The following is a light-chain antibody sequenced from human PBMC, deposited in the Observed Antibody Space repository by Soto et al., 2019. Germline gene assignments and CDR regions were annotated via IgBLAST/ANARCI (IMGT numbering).Light chain of an antibody. J-gene: IGLJ2*01. V-gene: IGLV2-11*01. Sequence: QSALTQPRSVSWSPGQSVAISCTGTSSDVGNYNYVSWYQQHPGKAPKLMIYDVTKRPSGVPDRFSGSKSGNTASLTISGLQAEDEAAYYCCSYAGSYTWVFGGGTKLTVL. CDR3: CSYAGSYTWV. CDR2: DVT. CDR1: SSDVGNYNY.